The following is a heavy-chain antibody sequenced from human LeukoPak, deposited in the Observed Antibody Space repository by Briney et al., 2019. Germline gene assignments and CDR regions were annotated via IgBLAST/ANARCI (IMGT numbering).Heavy chain of an antibody. CDR2: VKQDGSQA. D-gene: IGHD1-26*01. CDR1: GFTFTRYW. J-gene: IGHJ4*02. Sequence: GGSLTLSCATSGFTFTRYWMAWIRQSPGKGLELVANVKQDGSQAYYLESVDGRFTISRDNAKTSLYLHMNNLRAEDTAVYYCSNGIYDRSYWGQGTLVTVSS. V-gene: IGHV3-7*01. CDR3: SNGIYDRSY.